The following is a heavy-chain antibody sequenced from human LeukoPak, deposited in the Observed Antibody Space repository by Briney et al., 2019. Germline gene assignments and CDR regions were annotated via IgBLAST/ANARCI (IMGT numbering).Heavy chain of an antibody. D-gene: IGHD3-10*01. CDR1: SASISNRY. CDR2: IYSSGST. CDR3: ATGSHYYGSGRTFDY. Sequence: SETLSLTCTVSSASISNRYWSWIRQPPGRGLDLIGYIYSSGSTNYNPSLNSRVTISVDTSNNQFSLKLSSVTAADTAVYYCATGSHYYGSGRTFDYWGQGTLVTVSS. J-gene: IGHJ4*02. V-gene: IGHV4-59*11.